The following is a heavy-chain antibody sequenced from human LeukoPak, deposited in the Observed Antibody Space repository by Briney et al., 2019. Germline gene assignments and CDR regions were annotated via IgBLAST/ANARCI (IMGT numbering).Heavy chain of an antibody. CDR3: AATSVYYDFWSGYSGHYYYMDV. CDR1: GFTFTSSA. V-gene: IGHV1-58*02. Sequence: ASVKVSCKASGFTFTSSAMQWVRQARGQRLEWIGWIVVGSGNTNYAQKFQERVTITRDMSTSTAYMELSSLRSEDTAVYYCAATSVYYDFWSGYSGHYYYMDVWGKGTTATVSS. CDR2: IVVGSGNT. D-gene: IGHD3-3*01. J-gene: IGHJ6*03.